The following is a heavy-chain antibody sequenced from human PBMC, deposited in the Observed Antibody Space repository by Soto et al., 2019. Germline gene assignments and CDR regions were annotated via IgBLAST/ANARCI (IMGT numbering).Heavy chain of an antibody. J-gene: IGHJ4*02. D-gene: IGHD2-15*01. CDR1: GGTLSSYT. CDR2: VIPNLGVT. V-gene: IGHV1-69*08. Sequence: QVQLVQSGAEVKKPGSSVKVSCKASGGTLSSYTFSWVRQAPGQGLEWMGRVIPNLGVTNYAKKFQGRFTIVVDTATSTAYMELNSLRYEYTAVYYCAREKGYCSDTSCPDFDYWVQGTLVTVSS. CDR3: AREKGYCSDTSCPDFDY.